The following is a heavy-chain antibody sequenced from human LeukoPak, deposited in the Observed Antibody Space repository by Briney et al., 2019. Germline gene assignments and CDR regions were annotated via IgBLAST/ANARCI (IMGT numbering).Heavy chain of an antibody. CDR1: GFTFSRYG. V-gene: IGHV3-30*02. Sequence: GGSLRLSCAASGFTFSRYGMHWVRQAPGKGLEWVTFIRFDGSNKYFADSVKGRFTISRDNSKQTLYLQMDSLRVEDTAVYYCARGGLRYFDWLLYLDDYWGQGTLVTVSS. D-gene: IGHD3-9*01. CDR2: IRFDGSNK. J-gene: IGHJ4*02. CDR3: ARGGLRYFDWLLYLDDY.